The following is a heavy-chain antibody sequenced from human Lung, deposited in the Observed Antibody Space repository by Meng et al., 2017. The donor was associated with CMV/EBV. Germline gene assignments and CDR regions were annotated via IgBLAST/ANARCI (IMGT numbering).Heavy chain of an antibody. CDR3: ARDDSSS. CDR2: ISYDGSNK. D-gene: IGHD3-22*01. J-gene: IGHJ5*02. V-gene: IGHV3-30-3*01. CDR1: GFTFSSYA. Sequence: QGQLGETGGGVVQPWRSLRLSCAASGFTFSSYAMHWVRQAPDKGLEWVAVISYDGSNKYYADSVKGRFTISRDNSKNTLYLQMNSLRAEDTAVYYCARDDSSSWGQGTLVTVSS.